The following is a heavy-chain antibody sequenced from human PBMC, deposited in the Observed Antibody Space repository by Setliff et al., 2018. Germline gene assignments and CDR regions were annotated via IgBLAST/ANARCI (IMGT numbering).Heavy chain of an antibody. CDR1: GYSFTSYW. CDR3: ARESYDSSGYIYYFDY. Sequence: GESLKISCKASGYSFTSYWIGWVRQMPGKGLEWMGIIYPGDSDTSYSPSFQGQVTISADKSISTAYLQWSSLKASDTSMYYCARESYDSSGYIYYFDYRGQGTLVTVSS. D-gene: IGHD3-22*01. CDR2: IYPGDSDT. J-gene: IGHJ4*02. V-gene: IGHV5-51*01.